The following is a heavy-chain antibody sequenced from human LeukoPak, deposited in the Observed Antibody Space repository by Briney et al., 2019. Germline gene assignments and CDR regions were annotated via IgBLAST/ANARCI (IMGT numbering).Heavy chain of an antibody. V-gene: IGHV3-7*01. J-gene: IGHJ4*02. D-gene: IGHD2-15*01. CDR2: TNEDGSGK. CDR1: GFTFSRDW. Sequence: GGSLRLSCAASGFTFSRDWMNWVRQAPGKGLEWVANTNEDGSGKYYVDSVKGRFTISRDNAKNSLFLQMNSLRVEDTAIYYCARGLEGAASHWGQGTLDTVSS. CDR3: ARGLEGAASH.